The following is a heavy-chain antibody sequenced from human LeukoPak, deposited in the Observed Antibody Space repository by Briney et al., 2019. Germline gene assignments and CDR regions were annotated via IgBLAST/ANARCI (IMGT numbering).Heavy chain of an antibody. CDR2: ITPSGSYI. CDR3: ARVRAAAGFYYGMDV. J-gene: IGHJ6*02. D-gene: IGHD2-15*01. CDR1: GFTFSTYS. Sequence: GGSLRLSCAASGFTFSTYSMNWVRQAPGKGLEWVSSITPSGSYIYYATSVKGRFTISRDNAKNSLYLQMNSLRVEDTALYYCARVRAAAGFYYGMDVWGQGTTVTVSS. V-gene: IGHV3-21*01.